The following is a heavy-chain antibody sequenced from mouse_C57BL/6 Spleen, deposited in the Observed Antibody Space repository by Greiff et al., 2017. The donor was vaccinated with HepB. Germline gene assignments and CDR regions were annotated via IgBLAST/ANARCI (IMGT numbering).Heavy chain of an antibody. CDR1: GYTFTDYE. CDR3: TRFY. J-gene: IGHJ2*01. V-gene: IGHV1-15*01. CDR2: IDPETGGT. Sequence: VQGVESGAELVRPGASVTLSCKASGYTFTDYEMHWVKQTPVHGLEWIGAIDPETGGTAYNQKFKGKAILTADKSSSTAYMELRSLTSEDSAVYYCTRFYWGQGTTLTVSS.